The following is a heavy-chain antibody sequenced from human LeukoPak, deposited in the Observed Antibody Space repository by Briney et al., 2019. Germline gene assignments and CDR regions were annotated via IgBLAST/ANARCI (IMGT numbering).Heavy chain of an antibody. V-gene: IGHV1-18*01. CDR1: GYTFTSYG. CDR2: ISAYNGHT. J-gene: IGHJ4*02. D-gene: IGHD3-10*01. CDR3: ARDTMVRGVIHWRSHTRDY. Sequence: GASVKVSCKASGYTFTSYGISWVRQAPGQGLEWMGWISAYNGHTNYAQKLQGRVTMTTDTSTSTAYMELRSLRSDDTAVYYCARDTMVRGVIHWRSHTRDYWGQGTLVTVSS.